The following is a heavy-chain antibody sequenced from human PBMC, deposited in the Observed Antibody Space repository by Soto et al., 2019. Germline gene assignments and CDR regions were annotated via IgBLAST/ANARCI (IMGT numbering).Heavy chain of an antibody. J-gene: IGHJ4*02. Sequence: QVQLQESGPGLVKPSQTLSLTCTVSGGSISSGGYYWSWIRQHPGKGLEGIGYIYYSGSTYYNPSLKSRVTLSVVTSKNQFSLKLSSVSAADTAVYYCAREGGIVGATAADYWGQGTLVTVSS. CDR3: AREGGIVGATAADY. CDR1: GGSISSGGYY. V-gene: IGHV4-31*03. D-gene: IGHD1-26*01. CDR2: IYYSGST.